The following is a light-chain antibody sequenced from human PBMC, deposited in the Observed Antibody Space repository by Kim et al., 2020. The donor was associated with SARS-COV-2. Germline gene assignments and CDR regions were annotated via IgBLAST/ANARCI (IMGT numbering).Light chain of an antibody. CDR2: AAS. Sequence: SAYVGDRVSITCRSSQCIISWLAWYQQQPGKAPKSLIYAASSLQSGVPSRFSGSGSGTDFTLTISSLQPADFATYYCQQANSFPLTFGGGTKVEI. CDR1: QCIISW. CDR3: QQANSFPLT. V-gene: IGKV1D-12*01. J-gene: IGKJ4*01.